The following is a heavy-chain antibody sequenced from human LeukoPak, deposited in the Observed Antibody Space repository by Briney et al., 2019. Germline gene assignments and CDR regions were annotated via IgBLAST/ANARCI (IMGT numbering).Heavy chain of an antibody. J-gene: IGHJ4*02. CDR3: ATTTPSGWPQGHYFDY. Sequence: GASVRVSCKASGYTFTGYYMHWVRQAPGQGLEWMGWINPNSGGTNYAQKFQGRVTMTRDTSISTAYMELSRLRSDDTAVYYCATTTPSGWPQGHYFDYWGQGTLVTVSS. CDR1: GYTFTGYY. V-gene: IGHV1-2*02. D-gene: IGHD6-19*01. CDR2: INPNSGGT.